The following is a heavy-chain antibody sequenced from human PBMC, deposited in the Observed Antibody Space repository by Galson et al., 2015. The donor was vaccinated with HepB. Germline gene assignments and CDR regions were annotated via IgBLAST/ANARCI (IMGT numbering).Heavy chain of an antibody. CDR3: APAGSGYDRGRKYYFDY. Sequence: VKVSCKVSGYTFTDYYMHWVQQAPGKGLEWMGLVDPEDGETIYAEKFQGRVTITADTSTDTAYMELSSLRSEDTAVYYCAPAGSGYDRGRKYYFDYWGQGTLVTVSS. CDR1: GYTFTDYY. CDR2: VDPEDGET. J-gene: IGHJ4*02. V-gene: IGHV1-69-2*01. D-gene: IGHD5-12*01.